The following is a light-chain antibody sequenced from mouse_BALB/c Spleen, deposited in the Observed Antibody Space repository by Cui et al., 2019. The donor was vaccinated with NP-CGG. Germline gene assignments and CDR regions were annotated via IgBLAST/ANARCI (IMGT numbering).Light chain of an antibody. CDR1: TGAVTTSNY. CDR2: GSN. V-gene: IGLV1*01. Sequence: QAVVPQDSALTTSPGETVTLTCRSSTGAVTTSNYANWVQEKPDHLFTGLIGGSNNRAPGVPARFSGSLIGDKAALIITGAQTEDEAIYFCALWYSNHWVFGGGTKLTVL. J-gene: IGLJ1*01. CDR3: ALWYSNHWV.